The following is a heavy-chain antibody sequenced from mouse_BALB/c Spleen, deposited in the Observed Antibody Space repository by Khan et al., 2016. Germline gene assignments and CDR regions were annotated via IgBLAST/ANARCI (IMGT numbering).Heavy chain of an antibody. J-gene: IGHJ4*01. D-gene: IGHD2-4*01. Sequence: QIQLVQSGPELKKPGETVKISCKASGYTFTNFGMNWVKQAPGKGLKWMGWINTYTGDPTYADDFKGRFAFSLETSASTAYLQINNLKNEDTATXFCERRSTMIYYYAMDYWGQGTSVTVSS. CDR2: INTYTGDP. V-gene: IGHV9-3-1*01. CDR3: ERRSTMIYYYAMDY. CDR1: GYTFTNFG.